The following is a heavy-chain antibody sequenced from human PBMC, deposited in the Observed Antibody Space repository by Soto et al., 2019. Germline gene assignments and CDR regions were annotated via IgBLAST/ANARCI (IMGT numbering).Heavy chain of an antibody. V-gene: IGHV2-5*02. D-gene: IGHD2-21*02. Sequence: QINLKESGPTLVKPTQTLTLTCTFSGFSLNTGGLGVGWIRQHPGKSLEWLAIIYWDGDKRYSPSLKSRLSITQDTSNNQVVLTMTNMDPVDTAAYYCAHSRGGGDCLRSYSSHYYYGRDVWGQGTTVTVSS. J-gene: IGHJ6*02. CDR1: GFSLNTGGLG. CDR2: IYWDGDK. CDR3: AHSRGGGDCLRSYSSHYYYGRDV.